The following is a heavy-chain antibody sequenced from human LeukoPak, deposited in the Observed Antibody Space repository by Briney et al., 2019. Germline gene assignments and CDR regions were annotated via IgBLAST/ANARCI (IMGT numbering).Heavy chain of an antibody. CDR3: ASSITIFGVVIPPFDY. CDR1: GFTFSSYS. Sequence: GGSLRLSCAASGFTFSSYSMNWVRQAPGTRLEWVSYISSSSSTIYYADSVKGRFTISRDNAKNSLYLQMNSLRAEDTAVYYCASSITIFGVVIPPFDYWGQGTLVTVSS. CDR2: ISSSSSTI. V-gene: IGHV3-48*01. D-gene: IGHD3-3*01. J-gene: IGHJ4*02.